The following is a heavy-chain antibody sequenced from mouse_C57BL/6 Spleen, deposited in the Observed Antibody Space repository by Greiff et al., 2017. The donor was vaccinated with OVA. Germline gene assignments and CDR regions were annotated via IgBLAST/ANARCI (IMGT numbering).Heavy chain of an antibody. J-gene: IGHJ2*01. CDR2: IDPSDSET. V-gene: IGHV1-52*01. CDR1: GYTFTSYW. D-gene: IGHD1-1*01. CDR3: ARGDYYGTYYFDY. Sequence: VQLQQPGAELVRPGSSVKLSCKASGYTFTSYWMHWVKQRPIQGLEWIGNIDPSDSETHYNQKFKDKATLTVDKSSSTAYMQLSSLTSEDSAVYYCARGDYYGTYYFDYWGQGTTLTVSS.